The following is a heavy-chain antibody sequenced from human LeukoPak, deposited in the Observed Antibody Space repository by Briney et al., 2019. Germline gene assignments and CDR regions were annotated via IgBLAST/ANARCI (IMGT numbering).Heavy chain of an antibody. J-gene: IGHJ4*02. Sequence: SETLSLTCSVSNVSISSYYWSWIRQPPGKGLEWIGYIFYTGSSIYNPSLRSRVTISVDSSKNQFSLQLISVTAADTAMYYCARHLETSSSGWYYFDYWGRGTLVTVSS. CDR2: IFYTGSS. D-gene: IGHD6-19*01. CDR1: NVSISSYY. V-gene: IGHV4-59*08. CDR3: ARHLETSSSGWYYFDY.